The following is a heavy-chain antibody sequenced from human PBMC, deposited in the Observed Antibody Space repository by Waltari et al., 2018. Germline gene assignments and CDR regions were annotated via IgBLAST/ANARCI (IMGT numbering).Heavy chain of an antibody. CDR2: IRSKSNNDAT. CDR3: AKQKTGGANDF. Sequence: EVHLVESGGGLVQPGGSLKISCAASGFNFNMSTIHWGRQAPGKGLESIGRIRSKSNNDATAYGASVKDRFSISRDDSRNTAFLEMNSLKTDDSAVYYCAKQKTGGANDFWGQGTLVTVST. J-gene: IGHJ4*01. D-gene: IGHD3-16*01. CDR1: GFNFNMST. V-gene: IGHV3-73*02.